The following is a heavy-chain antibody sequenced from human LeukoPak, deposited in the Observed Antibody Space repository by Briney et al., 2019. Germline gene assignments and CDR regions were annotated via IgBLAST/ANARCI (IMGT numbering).Heavy chain of an antibody. CDR2: IIPIFGTA. V-gene: IGHV1-69*13. CDR3: ARVGIAAAGNYYYMDV. D-gene: IGHD6-13*01. CDR1: GYTFTGYY. J-gene: IGHJ6*03. Sequence: SVKVSCKASGYTFTGYYMHWVRQAPGQGLEWMGGIIPIFGTANYAQKFQGRVTITADESTSTAYMELSSLRSEDTAVYYCARVGIAAAGNYYYMDVWGKGTTVTVSS.